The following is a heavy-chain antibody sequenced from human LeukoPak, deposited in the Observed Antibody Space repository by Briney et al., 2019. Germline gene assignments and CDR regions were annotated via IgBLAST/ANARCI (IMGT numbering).Heavy chain of an antibody. CDR1: GFTFSSYA. D-gene: IGHD6-13*01. CDR3: ARDPSIAAAGTPYFDY. CDR2: ISYDGSNK. J-gene: IGHJ4*02. Sequence: GGSLRLSCAASGFTFSSYAMSWVRQAPGKGLEWVAVISYDGSNKYYADSVKGRFTISRDNSKNTLYLQMNSLRAEDTAVYYCARDPSIAAAGTPYFDYWGQGTLVTVSS. V-gene: IGHV3-30-3*01.